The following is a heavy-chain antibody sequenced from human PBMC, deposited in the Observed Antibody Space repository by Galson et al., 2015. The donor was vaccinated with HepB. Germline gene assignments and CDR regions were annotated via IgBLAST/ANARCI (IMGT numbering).Heavy chain of an antibody. CDR3: ARDSAYSGSYYTPNY. Sequence: SLRLSCAASGFTFSSYAMHWVRQAPGKGLEWVAVISYDGSNKYYADSVKGRFTISRDNSKNTLYLQMNSLRAEDTAVYYCARDSAYSGSYYTPNYWGQGTLVTVSS. D-gene: IGHD1-26*01. CDR1: GFTFSSYA. J-gene: IGHJ4*02. CDR2: ISYDGSNK. V-gene: IGHV3-30-3*01.